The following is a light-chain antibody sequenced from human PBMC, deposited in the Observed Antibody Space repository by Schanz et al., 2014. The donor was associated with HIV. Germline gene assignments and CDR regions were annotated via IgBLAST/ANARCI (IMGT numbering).Light chain of an antibody. J-gene: IGKJ1*01. V-gene: IGKV3-20*01. CDR1: QSVSSDY. CDR2: GAS. CDR3: QQYNNWPWT. Sequence: EIVLTQSPGTLSLSPGERATLSCRASQSVSSDYFAWYQQKSGQAPRLLIYGASSRATGIPDRFSGSGSGTDFTLTISSLQSEDFAVYYCQQYNNWPWTFGQGTKVEIK.